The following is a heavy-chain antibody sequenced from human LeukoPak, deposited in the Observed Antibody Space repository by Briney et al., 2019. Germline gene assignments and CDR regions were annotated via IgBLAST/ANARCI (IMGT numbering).Heavy chain of an antibody. CDR1: GFTFSSYA. CDR3: AKDRRSSTIDY. Sequence: GGSLRLSCAASGFTFSSYAMSWVRQAAGKGLEWVSAISGGGGSTYYADSVKGRFTISRDNSKNTLYLQMNSLRAEDTAVYYCAKDRRSSTIDYWGQGTLVTVSP. CDR2: ISGGGGST. J-gene: IGHJ4*02. D-gene: IGHD2-2*01. V-gene: IGHV3-23*01.